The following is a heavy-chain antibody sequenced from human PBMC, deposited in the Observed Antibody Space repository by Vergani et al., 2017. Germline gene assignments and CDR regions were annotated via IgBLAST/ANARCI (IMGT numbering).Heavy chain of an antibody. CDR3: ARPVGPSAIADGYHV. D-gene: IGHD3-10*01. CDR1: GGSFSGYY. CDR2: INHSGST. V-gene: IGHV4-34*01. Sequence: QVQLQQWGAGLLKPSETLSLTCAVYGGSFSGYYWSWIRQPPGKGLEWIGEINHSGSTNYNPSLKSRVTISVDTSKNQFSLKLRSVTAADTAVYYCARPVGPSAIADGYHVWGQGTMVTVS. J-gene: IGHJ3*01.